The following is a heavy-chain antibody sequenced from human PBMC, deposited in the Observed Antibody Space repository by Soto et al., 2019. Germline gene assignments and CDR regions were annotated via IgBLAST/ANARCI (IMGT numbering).Heavy chain of an antibody. V-gene: IGHV3-30*18. Sequence: QVQLVESGGGVVQPGRSLRLSCAACGFAFSSYGMHWLRQAPGKGLEWVAVISYDGSNKYYADSVKGRFTISRDNSKNTLYLQMNSLRAEDTAVYYCAKSVNRYCSSTSCYRLDYWGQGTLVTVSS. CDR1: GFAFSSYG. D-gene: IGHD2-2*01. J-gene: IGHJ4*02. CDR3: AKSVNRYCSSTSCYRLDY. CDR2: ISYDGSNK.